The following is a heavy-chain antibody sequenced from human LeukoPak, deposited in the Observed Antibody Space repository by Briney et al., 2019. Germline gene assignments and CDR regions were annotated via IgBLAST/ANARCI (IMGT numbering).Heavy chain of an antibody. Sequence: SQTLSLTCAISGASVSSNSAAWNWLRQSPSRGLEWLGRTYYWSKWYNDYAVSVKSRITINPDTSKNQFSLQLNSVTPEDTAVYYCARDTAMVRGAYYFDYWGQGTLVTVSS. J-gene: IGHJ4*02. D-gene: IGHD5-18*01. CDR1: GASVSSNSAA. CDR3: ARDTAMVRGAYYFDY. CDR2: TYYWSKWYN. V-gene: IGHV6-1*01.